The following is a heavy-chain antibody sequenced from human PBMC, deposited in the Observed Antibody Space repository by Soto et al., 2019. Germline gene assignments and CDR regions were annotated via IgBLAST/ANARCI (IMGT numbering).Heavy chain of an antibody. D-gene: IGHD3-3*01. CDR3: ARDVGLQHDTGYYDFWSGKNNWFDP. CDR2: ISYSGST. J-gene: IGHJ5*02. CDR1: GGSISGHY. V-gene: IGHV4-59*11. Sequence: SETLSLTCTVSGGSISGHYWSWIRQPPGKGLQYIGYISYSGSTNYNPSLKSRVTISVDTSNDQFSLRLSSVTAADTAVYYCARDVGLQHDTGYYDFWSGKNNWFDPWGQGTLVTVSS.